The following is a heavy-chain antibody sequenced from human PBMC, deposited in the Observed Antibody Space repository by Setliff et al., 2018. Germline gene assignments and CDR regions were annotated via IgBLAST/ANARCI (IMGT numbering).Heavy chain of an antibody. V-gene: IGHV1-2*02. CDR2: INPYTGDT. CDR1: GYTFTDFY. J-gene: IGHJ4*02. D-gene: IGHD3-16*02. Sequence: GASVKVSCKTSGYTFTDFYTQWVRQAPGQGLEWMGWINPYTGDTDYAPKFQGRVTVTRDTSVTTAYMDLTRLTSDDTAVYYCARGGSIYDHVWGSYRFVDSWGQGTLVTVSS. CDR3: ARGGSIYDHVWGSYRFVDS.